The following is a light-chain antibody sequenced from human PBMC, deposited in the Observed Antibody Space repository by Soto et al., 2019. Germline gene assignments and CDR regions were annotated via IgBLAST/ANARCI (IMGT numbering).Light chain of an antibody. CDR2: GAS. CDR1: QSVSDY. J-gene: IGKJ4*01. Sequence: EITLTQSPATLSLSPGERATLSCRASQSVSDYLAWYQQKAGPPPRILSYGASNRATDNPARFSGSGSGSVLTLTISRLEPEDSAVYYCEQRSKLPLTFCGGTRVEIK. CDR3: EQRSKLPLT. V-gene: IGKV3-11*01.